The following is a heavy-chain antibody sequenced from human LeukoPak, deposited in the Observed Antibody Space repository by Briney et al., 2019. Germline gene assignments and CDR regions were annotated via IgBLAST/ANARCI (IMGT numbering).Heavy chain of an antibody. CDR1: GFTFSSYG. Sequence: GGSLRLSCAASGFTFSSYGTHWVRQAPGKGLEWVAFIRYDGSNKYYADSVKGRFTISRDNSKNTLYLQMNSLRAEDTAVYYCAKESAPYYDFWSGYYHLDYWGQGTLVTVSS. CDR2: IRYDGSNK. CDR3: AKESAPYYDFWSGYYHLDY. D-gene: IGHD3-3*01. V-gene: IGHV3-30*02. J-gene: IGHJ4*02.